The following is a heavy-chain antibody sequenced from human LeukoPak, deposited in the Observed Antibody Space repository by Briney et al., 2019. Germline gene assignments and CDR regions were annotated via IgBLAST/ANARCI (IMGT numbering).Heavy chain of an antibody. CDR2: ISSSSSTI. Sequence: PGGSLRLSCAASGFTFSSYSMNWVRQAPGKGLEWVSYISSSSSTIYYADSVKGRFTISRDNAKNSLYLQMNSLRAEDTAVYYCARGIAAAGTSWFDPWGQGTLVTVSS. CDR1: GFTFSSYS. D-gene: IGHD6-13*01. CDR3: ARGIAAAGTSWFDP. V-gene: IGHV3-48*04. J-gene: IGHJ5*02.